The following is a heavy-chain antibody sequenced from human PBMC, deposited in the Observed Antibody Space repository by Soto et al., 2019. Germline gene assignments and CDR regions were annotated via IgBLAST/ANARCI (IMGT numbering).Heavy chain of an antibody. D-gene: IGHD3-3*01. V-gene: IGHV1-69*01. CDR2: IIPIFGTA. Sequence: QVQLVQSGAEVKKPGSSVKVSCKASGGTFSSYAISWVRQAPGQGLEWMGGIIPIFGTANYAQKFQGRVTITADESTSTAYMELSSLRSEDTAVYYCARDIGVVSRLQSTYSYYGMDVWGQGTTVTVSS. J-gene: IGHJ6*02. CDR3: ARDIGVVSRLQSTYSYYGMDV. CDR1: GGTFSSYA.